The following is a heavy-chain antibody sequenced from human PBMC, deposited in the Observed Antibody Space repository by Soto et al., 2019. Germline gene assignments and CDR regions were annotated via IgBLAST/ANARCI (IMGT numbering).Heavy chain of an antibody. D-gene: IGHD2-15*01. J-gene: IGHJ6*02. CDR3: ARDLEVVPPASEPYGMDV. CDR1: GGSISSGDYY. V-gene: IGHV4-30-4*01. Sequence: SETLSLTCTVSGGSISSGDYYWSWIRQPPGKGLEWIGYIYYSGSTYYNTSLKSRVTISVDTSKNQFSLKQNYMTAADTAVYYCARDLEVVPPASEPYGMDVWGQGTTVT. CDR2: IYYSGST.